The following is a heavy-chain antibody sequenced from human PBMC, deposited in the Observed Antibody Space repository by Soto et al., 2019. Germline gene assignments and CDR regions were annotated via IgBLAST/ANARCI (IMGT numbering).Heavy chain of an antibody. J-gene: IGHJ6*02. V-gene: IGHV4-59*01. D-gene: IGHD6-19*01. CDR2: IYYSGST. CDR1: GGSISSYC. Sequence: ASETLSLTCTVSGGSISSYCWSWIRQPPGKGLEWIGYIYYSGSTNYTPSLKSRVTISVDTSKNQFSLKLSSVTAADTAVYYCARVAVAGIPPSEFYGMDVWGQGTTVTVSS. CDR3: ARVAVAGIPPSEFYGMDV.